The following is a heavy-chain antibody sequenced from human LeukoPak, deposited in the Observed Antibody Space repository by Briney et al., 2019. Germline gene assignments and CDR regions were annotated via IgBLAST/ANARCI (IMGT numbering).Heavy chain of an antibody. J-gene: IGHJ5*02. CDR3: ARDVSAGGTNWFDP. D-gene: IGHD3-16*01. CDR2: INPNSGGP. CDR1: VYTFTAYY. V-gene: IGHV1-2*02. Sequence: GASVKVSCKASVYTFTAYYIHWVRQAPGQGLEWMGWINPNSGGPNYAQKFQGRVTMTRDTSISTAYMEMSRLRSDDTAVYYCARDVSAGGTNWFDPWGQGTLVTVSS.